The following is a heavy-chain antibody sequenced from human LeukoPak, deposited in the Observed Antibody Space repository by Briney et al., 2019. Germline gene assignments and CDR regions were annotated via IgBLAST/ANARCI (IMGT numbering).Heavy chain of an antibody. CDR2: IYSGGST. D-gene: IGHD6-19*01. CDR1: GFTVSSNY. V-gene: IGHV3-66*02. J-gene: IGHJ4*02. Sequence: AGGSLRLSCAASGFTVSSNYMSWVRQAPGKGLEWVSVIYSGGSTYYADSVKGRFTISRDNSKNTLYLQMNSLRAEDTAVYYRARDGSGGWFDFDYWGQGTLVTVSS. CDR3: ARDGSGGWFDFDY.